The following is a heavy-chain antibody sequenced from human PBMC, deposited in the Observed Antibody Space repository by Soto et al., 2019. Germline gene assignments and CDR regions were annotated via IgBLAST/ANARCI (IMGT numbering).Heavy chain of an antibody. CDR3: ARALRGDY. J-gene: IGHJ4*02. CDR1: GGSISTCDYY. V-gene: IGHV4-61*08. Sequence: SETLSLTCTVSGGSISTCDYYWSWIRQPPGKGLEWIGYIYYSGSTNYNPSLKSRVTISVDTSKNQFSLKVRSVTAADTAVYYCARALRGDYWGRGILVTVSS. CDR2: IYYSGST.